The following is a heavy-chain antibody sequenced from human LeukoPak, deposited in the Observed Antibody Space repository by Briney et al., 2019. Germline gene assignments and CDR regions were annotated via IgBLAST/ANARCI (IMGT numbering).Heavy chain of an antibody. V-gene: IGHV3-30*18. CDR2: IPYDGSNK. Sequence: PGGSLRLSCAASGFTFSSYGMHWVRQAPGKGLEWVAVIPYDGSNKYYADSVKGRFTISRDNSKNTLYLQMNSLRAEDTAVFYCAKSENYYDSSGSPGYWGQGTLVTVSS. CDR1: GFTFSSYG. J-gene: IGHJ4*02. CDR3: AKSENYYDSSGSPGY. D-gene: IGHD3-22*01.